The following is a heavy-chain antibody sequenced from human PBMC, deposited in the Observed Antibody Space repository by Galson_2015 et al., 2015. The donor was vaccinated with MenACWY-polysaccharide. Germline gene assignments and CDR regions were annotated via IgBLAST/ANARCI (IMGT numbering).Heavy chain of an antibody. CDR3: ATTPLERDY. V-gene: IGHV1-8*01. Sequence: SVKVSCKASGYTFTSYDINWVRQAPVEGLEWMGYINPGSGHTAYAQKFQGRVPMTSSTSMHTAYMELSSLTSDDTAVYYCATTPLERDYWGQGTLVTVSS. D-gene: IGHD2-15*01. CDR1: GYTFTSYD. CDR2: INPGSGHT. J-gene: IGHJ4*02.